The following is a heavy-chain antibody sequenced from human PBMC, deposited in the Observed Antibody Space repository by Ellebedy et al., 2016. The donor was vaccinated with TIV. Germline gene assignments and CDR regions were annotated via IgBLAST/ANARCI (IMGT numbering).Heavy chain of an antibody. J-gene: IGHJ2*01. V-gene: IGHV3-48*01. CDR1: GFTFNSYS. CDR3: AKKVPAPTTVPPNWYFDL. D-gene: IGHD4-17*01. Sequence: PGGSLRLSCAGSGFTFNSYSMNWVRQAPGKGLEWISYISKSDTTYYADSVRGRFTISRDNAKRSLYLQMNSLRAEDTAVYYCAKKVPAPTTVPPNWYFDLWGRGTLVTVSS. CDR2: ISKSDTT.